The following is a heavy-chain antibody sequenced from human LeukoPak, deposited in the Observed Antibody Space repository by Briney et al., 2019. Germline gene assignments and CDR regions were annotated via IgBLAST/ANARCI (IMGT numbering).Heavy chain of an antibody. J-gene: IGHJ4*02. V-gene: IGHV3-30*18. Sequence: PGRSLRLSCSASGFTFSSYGMHWVRQAPGKGLEWVAVISYDGSNKYYADSVKGRFTISRDNSKNTLYLQMNSLRAEDTAVYYCAQGDYYDSSGYYTDYWGQGTLVTVSS. CDR3: AQGDYYDSSGYYTDY. D-gene: IGHD3-22*01. CDR1: GFTFSSYG. CDR2: ISYDGSNK.